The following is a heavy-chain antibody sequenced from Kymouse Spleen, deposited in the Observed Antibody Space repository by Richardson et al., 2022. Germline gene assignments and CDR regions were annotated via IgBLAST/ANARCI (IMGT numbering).Heavy chain of an antibody. Sequence: QVQLVQSGAEVKKPGASVKVSCKASGYTFTSYDINWVRQATGQGLEWMGWMNPNSGNTGYAQKFQGRVTMTRNTSISTAYMELSSLRSEDTAVYYCARVDYDFWSGYYYYYYYGMDVWGQGTTVTVSS. D-gene: IGHD3-3*01. J-gene: IGHJ6*02. V-gene: IGHV1-8*01. CDR1: GYTFTSYD. CDR3: ARVDYDFWSGYYYYYYYGMDV. CDR2: MNPNSGNT.